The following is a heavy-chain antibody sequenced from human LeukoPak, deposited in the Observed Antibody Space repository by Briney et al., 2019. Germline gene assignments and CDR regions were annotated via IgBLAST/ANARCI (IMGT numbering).Heavy chain of an antibody. CDR1: GFTVSSNY. D-gene: IGHD3-16*01. CDR2: IYSGGST. V-gene: IGHV3-53*01. J-gene: IGHJ4*02. CDR3: ARVHLATRQLDY. Sequence: HTGGSLRLSRAASGFTVSSNYMSWVRQAPGKGLEWVSVIYSGGSTYYADSVKGRFTISRDNSKNTLYLQMNSLRAEDTAVYYCARVHLATRQLDYWGQGTLVTVSS.